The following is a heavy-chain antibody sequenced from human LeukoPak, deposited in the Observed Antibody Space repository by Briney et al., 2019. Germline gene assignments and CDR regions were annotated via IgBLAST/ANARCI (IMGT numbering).Heavy chain of an antibody. D-gene: IGHD2-2*02. V-gene: IGHV4-30-4*08. J-gene: IGHJ4*02. CDR1: GASSNTGDSY. CDR3: ARVGGSVVPAAIGLDY. CDR2: IYYTGST. Sequence: SQTLSLTCTVSGASSNTGDSYWCWIRQPPGKGLEWIGYIYYTGSTYYNPSLKSRVTISVDTSKNQFSLKLTSVTAADTAVYFCARVGGSVVPAAIGLDYWGQGTLVTVSS.